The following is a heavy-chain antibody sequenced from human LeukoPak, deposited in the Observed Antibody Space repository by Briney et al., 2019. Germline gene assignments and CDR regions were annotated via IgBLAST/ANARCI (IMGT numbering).Heavy chain of an antibody. J-gene: IGHJ3*02. CDR2: IYSGGST. V-gene: IGHV3-53*01. CDR3: AREVGMAGLGDAFDI. D-gene: IGHD6-19*01. CDR1: GFTVSSNY. Sequence: PGGSLRLSCAASGFTVSSNYMSWVRQAPGKGLEWVSVIYSGGSTYYADSVKGRFTISRDNSKNTLYLQMNSLRAEDTAVYYCAREVGMAGLGDAFDIWGQGTMVTVSS.